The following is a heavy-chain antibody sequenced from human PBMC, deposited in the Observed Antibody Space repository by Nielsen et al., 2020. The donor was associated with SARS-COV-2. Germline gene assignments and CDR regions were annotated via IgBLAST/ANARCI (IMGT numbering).Heavy chain of an antibody. CDR2: YYSGGTT. V-gene: IGHV3-53*01. CDR3: ARGGAYGGTFQTWFDP. Sequence: GESLKISCAASGFIVSTKYMNWVRQAPGKGLEWVSVYYSGGTTLYADSVKGRFIISRDNAKISLFLQMSSLRVEDTAVYYCARGGAYGGTFQTWFDPWGQGTLVTVSS. D-gene: IGHD1-26*01. J-gene: IGHJ5*02. CDR1: GFIVSTKY.